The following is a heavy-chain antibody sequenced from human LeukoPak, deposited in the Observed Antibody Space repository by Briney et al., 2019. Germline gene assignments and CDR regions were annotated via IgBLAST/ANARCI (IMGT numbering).Heavy chain of an antibody. J-gene: IGHJ4*02. CDR3: ARKHTKYYYDSSGYYDY. Sequence: TGGSLRLSCAASGFTFITYWMTWVRQAPGKGLEWVANIKQDGSEKYYVDSVKGRFTLSRDNAKSSLYLQMNSLRAEDTAVYYCARKHTKYYYDSSGYYDYWGQGTLVTVSS. D-gene: IGHD3-22*01. CDR1: GFTFITYW. CDR2: IKQDGSEK. V-gene: IGHV3-7*01.